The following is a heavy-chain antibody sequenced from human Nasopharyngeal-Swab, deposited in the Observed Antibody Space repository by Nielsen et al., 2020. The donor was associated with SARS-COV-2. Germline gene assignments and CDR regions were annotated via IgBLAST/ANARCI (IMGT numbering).Heavy chain of an antibody. Sequence: GGSLRLSCAASGISFNNYAMHWVRQAPGKGLEWVAVISYDGSNGFYEDSVKGRFTISRDNSRNTLYLQMNSLRVEDTAEYYCARGRAAEGARKDAFDIWGQGTMATVSS. V-gene: IGHV3-30-3*01. CDR2: ISYDGSNG. CDR1: GISFNNYA. D-gene: IGHD1-14*01. J-gene: IGHJ3*02. CDR3: ARGRAAEGARKDAFDI.